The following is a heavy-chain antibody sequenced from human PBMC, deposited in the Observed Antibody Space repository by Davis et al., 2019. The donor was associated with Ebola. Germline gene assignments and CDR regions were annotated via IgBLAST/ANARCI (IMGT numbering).Heavy chain of an antibody. Sequence: AASVKVSCKASGYTFTGYYMHWVRQAPGQGLEWMGWINPNSGGTNYAQKFQVWVTMTRNTSISTAYMELSSLRSEDTAVYYCARMRDGYDFWSGYYQYYYYGMDVWGQGTTVTVSS. D-gene: IGHD3-3*01. V-gene: IGHV1-2*04. CDR1: GYTFTGYY. CDR2: INPNSGGT. CDR3: ARMRDGYDFWSGYYQYYYYGMDV. J-gene: IGHJ6*02.